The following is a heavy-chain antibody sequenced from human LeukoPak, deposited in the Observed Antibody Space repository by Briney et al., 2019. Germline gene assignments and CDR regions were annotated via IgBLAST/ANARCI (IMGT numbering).Heavy chain of an antibody. CDR1: GYSFTSYW. J-gene: IGHJ6*02. Sequence: GESLKISCKGSGYSFTSYWIGWVRQMPGKGLEWMGIIYPGDSDTRYSPSFQGQVTISADKSISTAYLQWSSLKASDTAMYYCARHLGYCSSTSCYAGDYYYGMDVWGQGTTVTVSS. CDR2: IYPGDSDT. CDR3: ARHLGYCSSTSCYAGDYYYGMDV. V-gene: IGHV5-51*01. D-gene: IGHD2-2*01.